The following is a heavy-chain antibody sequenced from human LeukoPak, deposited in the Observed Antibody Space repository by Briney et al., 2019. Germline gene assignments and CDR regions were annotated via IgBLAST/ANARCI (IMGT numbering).Heavy chain of an antibody. V-gene: IGHV4-59*01. CDR3: AVYPYDSNDY. D-gene: IGHD3-22*01. CDR2: IYYSGST. J-gene: IGHJ4*02. CDR1: GGSISSYY. Sequence: KPSETLSLTCTVSGGSISSYYWSWIRQPPGKGLEWIGYIYYSGSTNYNPSLKSRVTISVDTSKNQFSLKLSSVTAADTAVYYCAVYPYDSNDYWGQGTLVTVSS.